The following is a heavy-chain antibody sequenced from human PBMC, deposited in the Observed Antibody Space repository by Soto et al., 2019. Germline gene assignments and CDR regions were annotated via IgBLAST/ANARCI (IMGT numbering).Heavy chain of an antibody. V-gene: IGHV4-61*01. D-gene: IGHD3-22*01. CDR2: IYQSGTT. Sequence: SETLSLTCSVSGGSVRSGSYYWTWIRQPPGKGLEWIGYIYQSGTTNYNASLKRRVTISIDTSKNQFFLKRNSVTAADTAVYYCARDSSGRHDYWGQGTLVTVSS. J-gene: IGHJ4*02. CDR3: ARDSSGRHDY. CDR1: GGSVRSGSYY.